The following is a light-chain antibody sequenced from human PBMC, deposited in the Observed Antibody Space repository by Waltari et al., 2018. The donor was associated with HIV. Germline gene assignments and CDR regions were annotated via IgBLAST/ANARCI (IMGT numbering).Light chain of an antibody. V-gene: IGKV1-39*01. CDR1: QSISNY. CDR3: QQSYSTPPCT. CDR2: AAS. J-gene: IGKJ2*02. Sequence: DIQMTQSPSSLSASVGDRVTITCPASQSISNYLNWYQQKPGKAPKRLIYAASSLQRGVPSRFIGSGSATDFTLTISSLQPEDLASYYCQQSYSTPPCTVGQGTKLGIK.